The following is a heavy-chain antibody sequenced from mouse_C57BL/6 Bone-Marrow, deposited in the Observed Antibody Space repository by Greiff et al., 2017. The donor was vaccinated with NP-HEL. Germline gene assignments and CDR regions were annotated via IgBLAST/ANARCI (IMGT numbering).Heavy chain of an antibody. V-gene: IGHV1-76*01. Sequence: VQLQEPGAELVRPGASVKLSCKASGYTFTDYYINWVKQRPGQGLEWIARIYPGSGNTYYNEKFKGKATLTAEKSSSTAYMQLSSLTSEDSAVLCWGRGGRYWYFGVRGTRATVTAAS. CDR3: GRGGRYWYFGV. CDR1: GYTFTDYY. D-gene: IGHD3-3*01. J-gene: IGHJ1*03. CDR2: IYPGSGNT.